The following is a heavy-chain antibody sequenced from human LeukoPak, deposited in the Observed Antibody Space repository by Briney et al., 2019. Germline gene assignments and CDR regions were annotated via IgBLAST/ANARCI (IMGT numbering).Heavy chain of an antibody. D-gene: IGHD2-21*02. J-gene: IGHJ4*02. CDR1: GYTFSSYG. V-gene: IGHV1-18*01. CDR3: AREPLAYCGGDCYSSPRPPDY. Sequence: EASVTVSCKASGYTFSSYGISWVRQAPGQGLKWMGGIIPIFGTANYAQKLQGRVTMTTDTSTSTAYMELRSLRSDDTAVYYCAREPLAYCGGDCYSSPRPPDYWGQGTLVTVSS. CDR2: IIPIFGTA.